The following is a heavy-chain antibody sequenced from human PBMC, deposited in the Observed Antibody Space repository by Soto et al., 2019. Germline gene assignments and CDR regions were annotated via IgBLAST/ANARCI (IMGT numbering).Heavy chain of an antibody. CDR3: ARVRGDIVVVPAATPYYYYGMDV. CDR2: INPNSGDT. J-gene: IGHJ6*02. Sequence: ASVKVSCKASGYAFTGYYMHWVRQAPGQGLEWMGWINPNSGDTQYAQKFQGRVTMTRDTSISTAYMELSRLRSDDTAVYYCARVRGDIVVVPAATPYYYYGMDVWGQGTTVTVSS. D-gene: IGHD2-2*01. V-gene: IGHV1-2*02. CDR1: GYAFTGYY.